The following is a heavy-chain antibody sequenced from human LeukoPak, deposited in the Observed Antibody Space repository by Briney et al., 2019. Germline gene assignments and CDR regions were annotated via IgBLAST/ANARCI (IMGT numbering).Heavy chain of an antibody. D-gene: IGHD1-26*01. Sequence: GGSLRLSCAASGFPFSSYSMNWVRQAPGEGLEWVSYISSSRTTSYADSVKGRFTISRDNAKNSLYLQMNSLRAEDTAVYYCAKETHGELGDYWGQGTLVTVSS. V-gene: IGHV3-48*01. CDR2: ISSSRTT. CDR3: AKETHGELGDY. CDR1: GFPFSSYS. J-gene: IGHJ4*02.